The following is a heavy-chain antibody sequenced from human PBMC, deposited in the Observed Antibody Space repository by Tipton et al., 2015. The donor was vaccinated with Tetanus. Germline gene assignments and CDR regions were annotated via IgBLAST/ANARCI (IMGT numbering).Heavy chain of an antibody. Sequence: SLRLSCAASGFTFTRYAMHWVRQAPGKGLEWVAVITFDGSTKYYGDSVKGRFTLSRDNSQNTLYLQMNSLKVEDTAVYYCARVIRRSMIGYGVFDSWGQGTLVAVSS. CDR1: GFTFTRYA. D-gene: IGHD4-17*01. CDR3: ARVIRRSMIGYGVFDS. V-gene: IGHV3-30-3*01. CDR2: ITFDGSTK. J-gene: IGHJ4*02.